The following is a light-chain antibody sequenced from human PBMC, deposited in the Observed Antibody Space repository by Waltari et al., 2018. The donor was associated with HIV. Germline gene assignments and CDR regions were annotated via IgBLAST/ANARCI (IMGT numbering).Light chain of an antibody. Sequence: QSVLTQPTSASGTPGQRVFISCSGSNSHIGSNTVHSYTHLPGTAPKLPIYDDHMRPSGVPDRFSGSRSGTSASLAIGGLHSEDEAHYFCASWDDSVTGSNWVFGGGTRLTVL. CDR3: ASWDDSVTGSNWV. J-gene: IGLJ3*02. V-gene: IGLV1-44*01. CDR1: NSHIGSNT. CDR2: DDH.